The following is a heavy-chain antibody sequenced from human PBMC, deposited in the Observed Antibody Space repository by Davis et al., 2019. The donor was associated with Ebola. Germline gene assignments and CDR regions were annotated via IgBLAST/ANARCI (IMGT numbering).Heavy chain of an antibody. Sequence: PGGSLRLSCAASGFTLDDYAMYWVRQAPGKGLEWVSGISWNSGSIGYADSVQGRFIISRDNAKHSLNLQMNSLRAEDTAVYYCARDRGYYDSSGYWIYYFDYWGQGTLVTVSS. CDR2: ISWNSGSI. V-gene: IGHV3-9*01. D-gene: IGHD3-22*01. CDR3: ARDRGYYDSSGYWIYYFDY. J-gene: IGHJ4*02. CDR1: GFTLDDYA.